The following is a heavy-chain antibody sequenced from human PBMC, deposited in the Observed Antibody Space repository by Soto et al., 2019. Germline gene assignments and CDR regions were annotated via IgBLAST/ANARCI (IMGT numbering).Heavy chain of an antibody. D-gene: IGHD6-13*01. V-gene: IGHV3-23*01. CDR3: AKDQGSSWYEIDY. CDR1: GFTFSNYA. CDR2: ISGSGGST. J-gene: IGHJ4*02. Sequence: EVQLLESGGGLVQPGGSPRLSCAASGFTFSNYAVTWVRQAPGKGLEWDSTISGSGGSTYYADSVKGRFTISRDNSKNTLYLQMNSLRAEDTAVYYCAKDQGSSWYEIDYWGQGTLVTVSS.